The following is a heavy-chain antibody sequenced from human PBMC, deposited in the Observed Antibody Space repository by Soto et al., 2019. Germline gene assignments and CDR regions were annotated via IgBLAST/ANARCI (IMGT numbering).Heavy chain of an antibody. CDR1: GVDFSSEV. V-gene: IGHV3-23*01. D-gene: IGHD1-26*01. CDR2: ISGSGRTI. Sequence: LRLSCAASGVDFSSEVMCWVRQAPGKGLEWVSSISGSGRTIYHADSMRGRFAISRDNSKNSLYLQLNDLRVDDTAVYYCAKVGPSYYYGMDVWGQGTTVTVSS. J-gene: IGHJ6*02. CDR3: AKVGPSYYYGMDV.